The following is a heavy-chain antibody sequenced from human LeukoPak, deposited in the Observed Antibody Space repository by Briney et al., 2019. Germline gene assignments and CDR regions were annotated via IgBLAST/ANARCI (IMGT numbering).Heavy chain of an antibody. Sequence: PGGSLRLSCAASGFIFSSYSMNWVRQAPGKGLEWVSVITGSGGNTYYADSVEGRFTISKDNSKNTVYLQMSSLRVDDTAVYYCAKAASSSWPSYYYGMDVWGQGTTVTVSS. J-gene: IGHJ6*02. V-gene: IGHV3-23*01. CDR1: GFIFSSYS. CDR3: AKAASSSWPSYYYGMDV. CDR2: ITGSGGNT. D-gene: IGHD6-13*01.